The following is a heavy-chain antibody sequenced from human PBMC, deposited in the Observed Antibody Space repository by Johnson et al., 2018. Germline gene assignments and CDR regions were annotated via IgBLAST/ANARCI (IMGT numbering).Heavy chain of an antibody. CDR2: ISSSSRYI. J-gene: IGHJ5*02. CDR3: ARDDYYASGSYS. D-gene: IGHD3-10*01. CDR1: GFTFNTYS. V-gene: IGHV3-21*01. Sequence: VQLVESGGGLVKPGGSXRLSCAASGFTFNTYSMNWVRQVPGKGLEWVSSISSSSRYIYYADSVKGRFTISRDNAKNSLYLQMNSLRAEDTALYYCARDDYYASGSYSWGQGTLVTVSS.